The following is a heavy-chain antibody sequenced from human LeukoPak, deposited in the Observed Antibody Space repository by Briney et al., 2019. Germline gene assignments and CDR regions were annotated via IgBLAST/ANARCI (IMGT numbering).Heavy chain of an antibody. Sequence: PGGSLRLSCAASGFLFDDSAMHWVRQAPGKGLEWVSLISGDGGSKFYADSVRGRFTISRDNSKNSLSLQMNSLTTEDTAFYFCAKKSFSHTGNFFDNWGQGILVTVSS. CDR1: GFLFDDSA. D-gene: IGHD3-9*01. V-gene: IGHV3-43*02. J-gene: IGHJ4*02. CDR3: AKKSFSHTGNFFDN. CDR2: ISGDGGSK.